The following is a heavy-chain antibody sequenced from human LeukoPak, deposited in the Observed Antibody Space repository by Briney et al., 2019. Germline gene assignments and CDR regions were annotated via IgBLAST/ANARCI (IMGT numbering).Heavy chain of an antibody. D-gene: IGHD3-22*01. V-gene: IGHV3-21*01. J-gene: IGHJ4*02. CDR3: ARDSSGYGYYFDY. Sequence: PGGSLRLSCAASGFTFSTCSMNWVRQAPGKGLEWVSSISRSSSYIYYADSVKGRFTISRDNAKNSLYLQMNSLRVEDTSVYYCARDSSGYGYYFDYWGQGTLVTVSS. CDR2: ISRSSSYI. CDR1: GFTFSTCS.